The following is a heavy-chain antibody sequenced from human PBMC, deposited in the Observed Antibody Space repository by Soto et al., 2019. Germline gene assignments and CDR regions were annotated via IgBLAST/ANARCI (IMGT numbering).Heavy chain of an antibody. J-gene: IGHJ3*02. CDR2: INPNSGGT. CDR3: ARGHNYDYVWGSYRSHDAFDI. Sequence: ASVKVSCKASGYTFTGYYMHWVRQAPGQGLEWMGWINPNSGGTNYAQKFQGRVTMTRDTSISTAYMELSRLRSDDTAVYYCARGHNYDYVWGSYRSHDAFDIWGQGTMVT. D-gene: IGHD3-16*02. CDR1: GYTFTGYY. V-gene: IGHV1-2*02.